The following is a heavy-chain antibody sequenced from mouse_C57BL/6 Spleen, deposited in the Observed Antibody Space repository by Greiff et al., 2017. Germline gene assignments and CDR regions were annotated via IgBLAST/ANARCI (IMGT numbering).Heavy chain of an antibody. CDR2: IYPRSGNT. Sequence: QVQLKESGAELARPGASVKLSCKASGYTFTSSGISWVKQRPGQGLEWIGEIYPRSGNTYYHEKFKGKATLTADKSSSTAYMELRSLTSEDSAVYFCAYYYGSSYEAYWGQGTLVTVSA. CDR1: GYTFTSSG. D-gene: IGHD1-1*01. J-gene: IGHJ3*01. V-gene: IGHV1-81*01. CDR3: AYYYGSSYEAY.